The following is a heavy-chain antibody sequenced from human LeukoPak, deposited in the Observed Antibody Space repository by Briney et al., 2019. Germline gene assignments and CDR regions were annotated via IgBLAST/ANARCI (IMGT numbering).Heavy chain of an antibody. Sequence: PGGSLRPSCAASGFTVSSNCMSWVRQAPGKGLEWVSIIYSGGSTYYADPVKGRFTISRDNSKNTLYLQMNSLRAEDTAVYYCARARYQLLFLDYWGQGTLVTVSS. CDR2: IYSGGST. J-gene: IGHJ4*02. V-gene: IGHV3-53*01. CDR3: ARARYQLLFLDY. CDR1: GFTVSSNC. D-gene: IGHD2-2*01.